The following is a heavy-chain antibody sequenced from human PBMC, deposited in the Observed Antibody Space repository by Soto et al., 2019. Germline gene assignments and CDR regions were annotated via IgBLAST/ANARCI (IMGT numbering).Heavy chain of an antibody. CDR3: ARRRGDETYDFWSGYYDCGMDV. Sequence: PGESLKISCKGSGYSFTSYWIGWVRQMPGKGLEWMGIIYPGDSDTRYSPSFQGQVTISADKSISTAYLQWSSLKASDTAMYYCARRRGDETYDFWSGYYDCGMDVWGQGTTVTVSS. J-gene: IGHJ6*02. V-gene: IGHV5-51*01. CDR1: GYSFTSYW. CDR2: IYPGDSDT. D-gene: IGHD3-3*01.